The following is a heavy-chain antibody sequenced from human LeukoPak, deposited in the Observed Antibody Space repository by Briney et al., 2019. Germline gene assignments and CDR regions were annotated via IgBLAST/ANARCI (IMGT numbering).Heavy chain of an antibody. CDR3: ARGRQIVASRGILFHY. Sequence: ASVKVSCKASGYTFTDYYMHWVRQAPGQGLEWMGWINPNSGGTNYAQKFQGRVTMTRDTSISTAYMEVSRLRSDDTAVYYCARGRQIVASRGILFHYWGQGTLVTVSS. CDR1: GYTFTDYY. J-gene: IGHJ4*02. CDR2: INPNSGGT. D-gene: IGHD2/OR15-2a*01. V-gene: IGHV1-2*02.